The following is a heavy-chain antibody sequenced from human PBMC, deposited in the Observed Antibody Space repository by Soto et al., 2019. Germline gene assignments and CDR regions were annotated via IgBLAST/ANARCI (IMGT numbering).Heavy chain of an antibody. D-gene: IGHD1-1*01. CDR1: GGPIRSSSDY. Sequence: SETLSLTCTVFGGPIRSSSDYWGWIRQSPGTGLEWIGSIDESGDSYYNPSLKSRVTIFVDTSKNQFSLKLISVTGADSAIYYCAREGGYVDYWGQGTLVTVSS. V-gene: IGHV4-39*02. CDR3: AREGGYVDY. J-gene: IGHJ4*02. CDR2: IDESGDS.